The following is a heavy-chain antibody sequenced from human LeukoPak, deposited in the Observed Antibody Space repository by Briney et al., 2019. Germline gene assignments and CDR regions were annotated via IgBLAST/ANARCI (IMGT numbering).Heavy chain of an antibody. V-gene: IGHV3-74*01. CDR1: GFTFSSYW. CDR2: INGDGSST. Sequence: GGSLRLSCAASGFTFSSYWMHWVRQAPGKGLVWVSCINGDGSSTEYADSVKGRFTISRDNAKNTLYLQVNSLRAEDTAVYYCAQGGSPGAFDHWGQGTLVTVSS. J-gene: IGHJ4*02. D-gene: IGHD1-26*01. CDR3: AQGGSPGAFDH.